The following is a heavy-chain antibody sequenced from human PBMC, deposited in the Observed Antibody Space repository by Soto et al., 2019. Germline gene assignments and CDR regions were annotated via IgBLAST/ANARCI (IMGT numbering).Heavy chain of an antibody. CDR2: ISDSGGYI. D-gene: IGHD6-13*01. V-gene: IGHV3-21*01. Sequence: EVQLVESGGGLVRPGGSLRLSCAASGFTFSSYTMSWVRQGPGKGLEWVSSISDSGGYIFYADSVKGRFTISRDNAKNSLYLQMNSLRVEDTAMYYCAKVVFAAAVVETPVDYWGQGSLVTVSS. CDR1: GFTFSSYT. J-gene: IGHJ4*02. CDR3: AKVVFAAAVVETPVDY.